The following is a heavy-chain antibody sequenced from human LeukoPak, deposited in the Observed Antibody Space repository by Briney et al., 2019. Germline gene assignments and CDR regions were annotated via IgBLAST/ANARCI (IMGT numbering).Heavy chain of an antibody. CDR3: ARDIYDSGDFRGDF. D-gene: IGHD3-22*01. Sequence: PGGSLRLSCAVSGFDFGDYTMHWVRQPPGKGLEWVSLISWNSGSIKYTESVKSRFTISRDNSKNSLYLQMSSLRTEDTALYYCARDIYDSGDFRGDFWGQGTLVTVSS. V-gene: IGHV3-43*01. CDR2: ISWNSGSI. CDR1: GFDFGDYT. J-gene: IGHJ4*02.